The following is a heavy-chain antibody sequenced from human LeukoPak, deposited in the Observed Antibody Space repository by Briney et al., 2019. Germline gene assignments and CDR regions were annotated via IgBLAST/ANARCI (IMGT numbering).Heavy chain of an antibody. CDR2: IYYSGNP. Sequence: SETLSLTCTVSGGSISNFYWSWIRQSPGKGLEWIGYIYYSGNPNYNPSLKSRVSMSVDTSKNQFSLKLTSVTAEDTAVYYCARSLAGGFSYGPSGFDYWGRGTLVTVSS. D-gene: IGHD5-18*01. J-gene: IGHJ4*02. V-gene: IGHV4-59*01. CDR1: GGSISNFY. CDR3: ARSLAGGFSYGPSGFDY.